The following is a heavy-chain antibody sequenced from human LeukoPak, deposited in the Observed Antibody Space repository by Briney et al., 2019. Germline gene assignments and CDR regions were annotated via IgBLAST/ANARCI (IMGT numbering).Heavy chain of an antibody. D-gene: IGHD6-19*01. CDR2: IYYSGST. CDR3: ARDELQWLPPYYYYYGMDV. CDR1: GGSISSYY. Sequence: SETLSLTCTVSGGSISSYYWSWIRQPPGKGLEWIGYIYYSGSTNYNPSLKSRVTMSVDTSKTPFSLKLSSVTAADTAVYYCARDELQWLPPYYYYYGMDVWGQGTTVTVSS. J-gene: IGHJ6*02. V-gene: IGHV4-59*01.